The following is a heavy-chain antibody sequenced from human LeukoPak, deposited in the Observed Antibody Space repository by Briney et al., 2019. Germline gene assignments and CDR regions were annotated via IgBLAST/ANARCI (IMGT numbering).Heavy chain of an antibody. CDR2: IKHGGST. Sequence: SENLSLTCAVDGGSFSGYYWSWLRQPPGKGLEWIGEIKHGGSTNYNPSLKSRVTISVDTSKNQFSLKLSSVTAADTAVYYCARGPARYCSSTSCPKGANWFDPWGQGTLVTVSS. V-gene: IGHV4-34*01. J-gene: IGHJ5*02. D-gene: IGHD2-2*01. CDR3: ARGPARYCSSTSCPKGANWFDP. CDR1: GGSFSGYY.